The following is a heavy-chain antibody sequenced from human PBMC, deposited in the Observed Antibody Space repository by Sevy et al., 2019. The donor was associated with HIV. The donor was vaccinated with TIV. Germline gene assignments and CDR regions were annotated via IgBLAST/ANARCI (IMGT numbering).Heavy chain of an antibody. V-gene: IGHV3-7*01. D-gene: IGHD6-13*01. CDR2: INQDGSEK. Sequence: GGSLRLSCAASGSTFTSYWMSWVRQAPGKGLEWVANINQDGSEKYYVDSVKGRFTISRDNAKNSLYLQMNSLRPEDTALYYCATFYTWLAAGPTDYWGQGTLVTVSS. CDR3: ATFYTWLAAGPTDY. CDR1: GSTFTSYW. J-gene: IGHJ4*02.